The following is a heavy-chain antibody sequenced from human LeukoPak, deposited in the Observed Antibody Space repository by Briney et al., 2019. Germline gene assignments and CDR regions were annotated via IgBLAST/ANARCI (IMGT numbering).Heavy chain of an antibody. CDR3: ARGFELDY. CDR1: GFTFSSFW. CDR2: IKQEGSEK. V-gene: IGHV3-7*01. Sequence: GGSLRLSCVASGFTFSSFWMSWVRQAPGKGLEWVANIKQEGSEKYYVGSVKGRFTISRDDARNSLYLQMNSLRAEDTAVYFCARGFELDYWGQGTLVTASS. J-gene: IGHJ4*02.